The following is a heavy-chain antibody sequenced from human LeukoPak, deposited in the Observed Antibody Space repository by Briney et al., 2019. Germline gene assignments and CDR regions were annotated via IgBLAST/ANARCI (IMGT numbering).Heavy chain of an antibody. CDR3: ARDGFWSGKIDI. CDR1: GGSISSYY. D-gene: IGHD3-3*01. Sequence: SETLSLTXTVSGGSISSYYWSWIRQTAGKGLEWIGRIYTSGSTNYNPSLKSRVTMSVDTSKNQFSLKLSPVTAADTAVYYCARDGFWSGKIDIWGQGTLVTVSS. CDR2: IYTSGST. J-gene: IGHJ5*02. V-gene: IGHV4-4*07.